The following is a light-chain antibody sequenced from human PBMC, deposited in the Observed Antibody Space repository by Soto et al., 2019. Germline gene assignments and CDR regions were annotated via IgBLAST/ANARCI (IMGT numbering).Light chain of an antibody. CDR1: QSVISNF. CDR2: GAS. V-gene: IGKV3-20*01. CDR3: QQYGSSPRT. Sequence: EIVLTQSPGTLSLSPGERATLSCRASQSVISNFLAWYQQKPGQAPRLLIYGASSRATGIPDRLSGSGSGTDFTLTISRLEPADFAVYYCQQYGSSPRTFGQGTKLEIK. J-gene: IGKJ2*01.